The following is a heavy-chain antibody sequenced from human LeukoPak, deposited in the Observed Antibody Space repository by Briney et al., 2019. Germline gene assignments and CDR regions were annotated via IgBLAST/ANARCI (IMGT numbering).Heavy chain of an antibody. J-gene: IGHJ4*02. CDR2: IYYSGST. V-gene: IGHV4-39*07. Sequence: KPSETLSLTCTVSGGSISSSSYYWGWIRQPPGKGLEWIGSIYYSGSTYYNPSLKSRVTISVDTSKNQFSLKLSSVTAADTAVYYCARDVRLNGYSYGGTDYWGQGTLVTVSS. CDR3: ARDVRLNGYSYGGTDY. D-gene: IGHD5-18*01. CDR1: GGSISSSSYY.